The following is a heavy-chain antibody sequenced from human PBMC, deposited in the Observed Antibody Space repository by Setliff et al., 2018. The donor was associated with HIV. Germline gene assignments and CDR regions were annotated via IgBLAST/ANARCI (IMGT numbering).Heavy chain of an antibody. CDR1: GFTFSSYS. V-gene: IGHV3-7*01. CDR2: IKEDGTTK. CDR3: VRQSVAVTYGMDV. D-gene: IGHD4-4*01. J-gene: IGHJ6*02. Sequence: LRLSCAASGFTFSSYSMNWVRQAPGKGLEWVANIKEDGTTKNYVDLVKGRFTISRDNAENSLYLQMNSLRAEDTAVYYCVRQSVAVTYGMDVWGQGTTVTVSS.